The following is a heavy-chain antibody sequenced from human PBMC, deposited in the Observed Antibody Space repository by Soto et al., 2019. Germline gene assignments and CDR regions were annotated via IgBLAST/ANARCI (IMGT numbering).Heavy chain of an antibody. V-gene: IGHV3-30-3*01. CDR2: ISYDGSNK. CDR1: GFTFSSYA. CDR3: ATDPAYYYDSSGYSPGDY. D-gene: IGHD3-22*01. J-gene: IGHJ4*02. Sequence: GGSLRLSCAASGFTFSSYAMHWVRQAPGKGLEWVAVISYDGSNKYYADSVKGRFTISRDNSKNTLYLQMNSLRAEYMAVYYCATDPAYYYDSSGYSPGDYWGQGTLVTVSS.